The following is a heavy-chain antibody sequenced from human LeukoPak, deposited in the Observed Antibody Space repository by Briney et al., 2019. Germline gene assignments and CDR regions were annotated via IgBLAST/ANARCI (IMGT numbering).Heavy chain of an antibody. CDR1: GFSFSYYS. CDR3: ARNAWKSSDSGRGRMDV. V-gene: IGHV3-48*01. D-gene: IGHD3-10*01. Sequence: GGSLRLSCAASGFSFSYYSMTWARQASGKGLKWISYIGVSGSPTYYADSVKARFTISRDDAKNSLYLQMNSLRAEDTAVYYCARNAWKSSDSGRGRMDVWGQGTTVTVSS. CDR2: IGVSGSPT. J-gene: IGHJ6*02.